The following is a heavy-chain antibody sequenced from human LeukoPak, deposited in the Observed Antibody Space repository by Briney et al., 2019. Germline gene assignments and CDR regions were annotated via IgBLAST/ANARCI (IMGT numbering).Heavy chain of an antibody. D-gene: IGHD3-22*01. V-gene: IGHV4-59*01. CDR1: GGSISSYY. CDR2: IYYSGST. J-gene: IGHJ6*02. Sequence: SETLSLTCTVSGGSISSYYWSWLRQPPGKGLEWIGYIYYSGSTNYNPSLKSRATISVDTTKKQFSLMLSSVTDEDTAVYYCARSGTYYYDSSGYDYGMDVGGQGTTVTVS. CDR3: ARSGTYYYDSSGYDYGMDV.